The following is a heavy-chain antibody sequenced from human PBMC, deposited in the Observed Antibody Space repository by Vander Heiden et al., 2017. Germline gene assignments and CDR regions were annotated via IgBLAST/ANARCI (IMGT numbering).Heavy chain of an antibody. CDR3: ARNYDFTWFDH. CDR2: LIPIFRTA. D-gene: IGHD3-3*01. Sequence: HVQLVQSGADVKKTGAQVKLPCKASGGTFSSYAISRVRQAPGQGIEWMGGLIPIFRTANYAQKFQGRVTITADESTSTAYMELSSLRSEATAVYYCARNYDFTWFDHWGQGTLVTVSS. V-gene: IGHV1-69*01. CDR1: GGTFSSYA. J-gene: IGHJ5*02.